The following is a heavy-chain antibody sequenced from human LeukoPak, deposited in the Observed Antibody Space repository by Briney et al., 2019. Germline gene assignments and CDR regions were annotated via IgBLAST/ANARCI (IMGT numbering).Heavy chain of an antibody. V-gene: IGHV3-11*04. CDR2: ISSSGSTI. Sequence: GGSLRLSCAASGFTLSDYYMSWIRQAPGKGLERVSYISSSGSTIYYADSVKGRFTISRDNAKNTLYLQMNSLRAEDTAVYYCARDMRDLGYYYMDVWGKGTTVTVSS. D-gene: IGHD3-16*01. J-gene: IGHJ6*03. CDR1: GFTLSDYY. CDR3: ARDMRDLGYYYMDV.